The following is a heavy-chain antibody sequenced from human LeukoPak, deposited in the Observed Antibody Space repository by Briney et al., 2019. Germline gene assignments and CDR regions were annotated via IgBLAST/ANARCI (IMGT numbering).Heavy chain of an antibody. Sequence: ASETLSLTCAVYGGSFSGDFWSWIRQSPGKGLEWIGEINHGGSTTYNPSLKSRVTISVDTSKNQFSLKLTSVTAADTAVYYCARASRGHDYWGQGTLVTVSS. V-gene: IGHV4-34*01. D-gene: IGHD3-10*01. CDR1: GGSFSGDF. CDR3: ARASRGHDY. J-gene: IGHJ4*02. CDR2: INHGGST.